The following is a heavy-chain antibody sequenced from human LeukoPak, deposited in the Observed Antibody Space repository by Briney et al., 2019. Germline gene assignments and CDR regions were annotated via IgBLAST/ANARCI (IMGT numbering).Heavy chain of an antibody. Sequence: GGSLRLSCAASGFTFSSYAMSWVRQAPGKGLEWVSAISSSGGSTYYADSVKGRFTICRDNSKNTLYLQMNSLRADDTAVYYCANSVTIFGVVSYAFDIWGQGTMVTVSS. CDR2: ISSSGGST. CDR3: ANSVTIFGVVSYAFDI. D-gene: IGHD3-3*01. J-gene: IGHJ3*02. V-gene: IGHV3-23*01. CDR1: GFTFSSYA.